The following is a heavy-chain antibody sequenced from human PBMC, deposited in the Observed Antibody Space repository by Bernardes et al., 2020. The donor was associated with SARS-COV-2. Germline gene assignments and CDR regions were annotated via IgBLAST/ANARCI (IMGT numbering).Heavy chain of an antibody. CDR3: AIPPTNYDRYGMDV. V-gene: IGHV1-2*02. J-gene: IGHJ6*02. CDR1: AYPFTGYY. Sequence: DAVQDSCKAFAYPFTGYYIHWVRQAPGQGLEWMGWITPNSGGTTYAQKFQGRVTMTRDTSISTAYMELNRLTSDDTAVYYCAIPPTNYDRYGMDVWGQGTTVTGS. CDR2: ITPNSGGT. D-gene: IGHD3-22*01.